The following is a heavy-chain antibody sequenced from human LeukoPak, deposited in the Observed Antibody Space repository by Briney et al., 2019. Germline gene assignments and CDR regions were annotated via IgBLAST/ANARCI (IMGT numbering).Heavy chain of an antibody. V-gene: IGHV4-31*03. CDR1: GGSISSGGYY. J-gene: IGHJ5*02. Sequence: PSETLSLTCTVSGGSISSGGYYWSWIRQHPGKGLEWIGCIYYSGSTYYNPSLKSRVTISVDTSKNQFSLKLSSVTAADTAVYYCAREAAGAVAGTSDWFDPWGQGTLVTVSS. D-gene: IGHD6-19*01. CDR2: IYYSGST. CDR3: AREAAGAVAGTSDWFDP.